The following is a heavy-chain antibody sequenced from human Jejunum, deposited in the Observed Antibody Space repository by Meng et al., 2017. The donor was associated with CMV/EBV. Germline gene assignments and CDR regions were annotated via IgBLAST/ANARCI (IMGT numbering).Heavy chain of an antibody. D-gene: IGHD3-10*01. CDR3: AKDAGSFLDYYFDF. V-gene: IGHV1-2*02. Sequence: KASEYTFTDYYVHWVRQAPGQGLEWLGYLNPYTGDTNYAQKFQGRVSMTRDTPTNTAYMELTRLRSDDTALYYCAKDAGSFLDYYFDFWGQGTLVTVS. CDR1: EYTFTDYY. CDR2: LNPYTGDT. J-gene: IGHJ4*02.